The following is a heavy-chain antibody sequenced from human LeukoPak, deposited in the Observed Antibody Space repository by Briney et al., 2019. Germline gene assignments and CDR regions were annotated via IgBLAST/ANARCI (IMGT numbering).Heavy chain of an antibody. D-gene: IGHD6-13*01. V-gene: IGHV4-34*01. CDR1: GGSFSGYY. CDR2: INHSGST. CDR3: ARVGYSSSWYGPRYNWFDP. J-gene: IGHJ5*02. Sequence: PSETLSLTCAVYGGSFSGYYWSWIRQPPGKGLEWIGEINHSGSTNYNPSLKSRVTISVDTSKNQFSLKLSSVTAADTAVYYCARVGYSSSWYGPRYNWFDPWGQGTLVTVPS.